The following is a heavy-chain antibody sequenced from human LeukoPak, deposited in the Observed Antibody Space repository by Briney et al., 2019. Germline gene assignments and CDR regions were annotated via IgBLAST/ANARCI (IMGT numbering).Heavy chain of an antibody. D-gene: IGHD6-19*01. CDR3: AKDGDSSGWYGGY. Sequence: GGSLRLSCAASGFTFSSYAMSWVRQAPGKGLEWVSAISGSGGSTYYADSVKGRFTISSDNSKNTLYLQMNSLRAEDTAVYYCAKDGDSSGWYGGYWGQGTLVTVSS. V-gene: IGHV3-23*01. J-gene: IGHJ4*02. CDR2: ISGSGGST. CDR1: GFTFSSYA.